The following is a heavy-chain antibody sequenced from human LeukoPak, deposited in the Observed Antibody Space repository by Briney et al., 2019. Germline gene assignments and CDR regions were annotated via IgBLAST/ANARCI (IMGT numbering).Heavy chain of an antibody. CDR3: AKSDCGTIGCEVLDY. CDR1: GFTFNNHA. J-gene: IGHJ4*02. Sequence: GGSLRLSCAASGFTFNNHAMSWVRQAPGKGLEWVSAINSGGDTTAYADSVRGRFTISRDNSKNTLSLQLNTLGADDTAIYYCAKSDCGTIGCEVLDYWGQGTLVTVSS. V-gene: IGHV3-23*01. D-gene: IGHD2-21*01. CDR2: INSGGDTT.